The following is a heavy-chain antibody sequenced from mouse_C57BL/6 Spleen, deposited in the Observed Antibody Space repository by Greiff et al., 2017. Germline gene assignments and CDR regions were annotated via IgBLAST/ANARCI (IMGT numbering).Heavy chain of an antibody. CDR2: INPYNGGT. V-gene: IGHV1-19*01. J-gene: IGHJ2*01. CDR3: ATGRKDYFDY. Sequence: VQLQQSGPVLVKPGASVKMSCKASGYTFTDYYMNWVKQSHGKSLEWIGVINPYNGGTSYNQKFKGKATLTVDKSSSTAYMELNSLTSEDSAVYYCATGRKDYFDYWCQGTTLTVSS. CDR1: GYTFTDYY.